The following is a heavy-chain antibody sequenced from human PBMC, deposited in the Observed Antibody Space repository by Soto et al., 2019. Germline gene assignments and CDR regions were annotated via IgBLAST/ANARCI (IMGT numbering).Heavy chain of an antibody. V-gene: IGHV4-31*03. Sequence: SETLSLTCTVSGGSISSGGYYFSWILHHPGKGLEWIGYIYYSGSTYYNPSLRSRVTISVDTSKNQFSLKLSSVTAADTAVYYCARGRGVRGYSYGSTYNWFDPWGQGTLVTVSS. CDR2: IYYSGST. J-gene: IGHJ5*02. CDR3: ARGRGVRGYSYGSTYNWFDP. CDR1: GGSISSGGYY. D-gene: IGHD5-18*01.